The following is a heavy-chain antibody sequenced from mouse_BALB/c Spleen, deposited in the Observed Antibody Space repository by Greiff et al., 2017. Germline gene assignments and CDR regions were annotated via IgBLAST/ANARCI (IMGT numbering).Heavy chain of an antibody. Sequence: VQLKESGGGLVQPGGSLKLSCAASGFTFSSYGMSWVRQTPDKRLELVATINSNGGSTYYPDSVKGRFTISRDNAKNTLYLQMSSLKSEDTAMYYCARGDIGYRSYAMDYWGQGTSVTVSS. CDR2: INSNGGST. V-gene: IGHV5-6-3*01. J-gene: IGHJ4*01. CDR1: GFTFSSYG. CDR3: ARGDIGYRSYAMDY. D-gene: IGHD2-14*01.